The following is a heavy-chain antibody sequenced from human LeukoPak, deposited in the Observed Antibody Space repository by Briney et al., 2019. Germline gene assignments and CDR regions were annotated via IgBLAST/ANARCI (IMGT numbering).Heavy chain of an antibody. Sequence: ASVKVSCKTSGYTFTSNGISWVRQAPGQGLEWMGWISGYNGNTNYVQNLQGRVTMTTDTSTSTAYMELRSLRSDDTAVYYCARERRYCSGGSCYTPSGGMDVWGPGTTVTVSS. CDR3: ARERRYCSGGSCYTPSGGMDV. CDR1: GYTFTSNG. D-gene: IGHD2-15*01. J-gene: IGHJ6*02. CDR2: ISGYNGNT. V-gene: IGHV1-18*01.